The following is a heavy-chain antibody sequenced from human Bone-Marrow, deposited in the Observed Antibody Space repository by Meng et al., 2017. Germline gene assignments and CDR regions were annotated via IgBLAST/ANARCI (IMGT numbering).Heavy chain of an antibody. D-gene: IGHD3-10*01. CDR1: GYTFTTYA. Sequence: QVQLVQSGSELKKPGAAVQVSCKASGYTFTTYAINWVRQAPGQGLEWMGWINTNTGNPTYAQGFTGRFVFSLDTSVSTAYLQISSPKAEDTAVYYCGRDFPGMDVWGQGTTVTVSS. CDR2: INTNTGNP. J-gene: IGHJ6*02. CDR3: GRDFPGMDV. V-gene: IGHV7-4-1*02.